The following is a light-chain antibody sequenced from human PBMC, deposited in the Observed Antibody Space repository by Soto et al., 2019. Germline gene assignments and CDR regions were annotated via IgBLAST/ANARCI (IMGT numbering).Light chain of an antibody. Sequence: NFMLTQPHSVSESPGKTVTISCTRSSGSIASNYVQWYQQRPGSAPTTVIYEDNQRPSGVPDRFSGSIDSSSNSASLTISGLKTEDEADYYCQSYDSSNHPWVFGGGTNSPS. V-gene: IGLV6-57*04. CDR2: EDN. CDR3: QSYDSSNHPWV. J-gene: IGLJ3*02. CDR1: SGSIASNY.